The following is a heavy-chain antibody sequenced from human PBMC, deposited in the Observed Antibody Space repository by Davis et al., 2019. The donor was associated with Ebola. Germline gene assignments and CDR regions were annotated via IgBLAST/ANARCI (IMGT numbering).Heavy chain of an antibody. J-gene: IGHJ5*02. CDR3: ARGMRDDWFDP. Sequence: PGGSLRLSCKGSGYSFINYWIGWVRQMPGKGLEWMGIIYPGDSDTRYSPSFQGQVTISADKSISTAYLQWSSLKASDTAMYYCARGMRDDWFDPWGQGTLVTVSS. V-gene: IGHV5-51*01. CDR2: IYPGDSDT. CDR1: GYSFINYW.